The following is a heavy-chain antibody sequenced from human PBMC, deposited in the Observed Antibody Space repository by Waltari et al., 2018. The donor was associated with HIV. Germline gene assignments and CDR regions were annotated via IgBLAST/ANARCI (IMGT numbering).Heavy chain of an antibody. V-gene: IGHV1-2*02. J-gene: IGHJ4*02. CDR2: INPNSGGT. CDR3: ARDQGGIAVAGTPGDY. D-gene: IGHD6-19*01. CDR1: GYTFTGYY. Sequence: QVQLVQSGAAVKKPGASVKVSCKASGYTFTGYYMHWVRQAPGQGLEWMGWINPNSGGTNYAQKFQGRVTMTRDTSISTAYMELSRLRSDDTAVYYCARDQGGIAVAGTPGDYWGQGTLVTVSS.